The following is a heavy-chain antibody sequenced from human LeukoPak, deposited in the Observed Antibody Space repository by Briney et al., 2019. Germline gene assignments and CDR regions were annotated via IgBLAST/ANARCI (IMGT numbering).Heavy chain of an antibody. CDR2: NSGSGGST. CDR1: GFTFSSYA. Sequence: GGSLRLSCTASGFTFSSYAMSWVRQAPGKGLEWVSANSGSGGSTYYADSVKGRFTISRDNSKNTLYLQMNSLRAEDTAIYYCAKLTWNIVAAKGAPDIWGQGTMVTVSS. V-gene: IGHV3-23*01. D-gene: IGHD5-12*01. CDR3: AKLTWNIVAAKGAPDI. J-gene: IGHJ3*02.